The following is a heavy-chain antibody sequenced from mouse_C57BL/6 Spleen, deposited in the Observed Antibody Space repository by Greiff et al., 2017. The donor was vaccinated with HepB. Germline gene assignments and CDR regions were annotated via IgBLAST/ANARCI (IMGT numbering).Heavy chain of an antibody. CDR1: GFSFNTYA. CDR3: VVGDWYFDV. CDR2: IRSKSNNYAT. D-gene: IGHD1-1*01. J-gene: IGHJ1*03. Sequence: EVKLVESGGGLVQPKGSLKLSCAASGFSFNTYAMNWVRQAPGKGLEWVARIRSKSNNYATYYADSVKDRFSISRDDSESMLYLQMNNLKTEDTAMYYCVVGDWYFDVWGTGTTVTVSS. V-gene: IGHV10-1*01.